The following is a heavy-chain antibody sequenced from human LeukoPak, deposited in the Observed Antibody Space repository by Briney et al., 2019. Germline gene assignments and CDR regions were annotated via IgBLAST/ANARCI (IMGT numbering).Heavy chain of an antibody. CDR2: IYYSGST. CDR1: GGSISSYY. V-gene: IGHV4-59*01. J-gene: IGHJ4*02. CDR3: ASSLSGWPFDY. D-gene: IGHD6-19*01. Sequence: SETLSLTCTVSGGSISSYYWSWIRQPPGKGLEWIGYIYYSGSTNYNPSLKSRVTISVDTSKNQFSLKLSSVTAADPAVYYCASSLSGWPFDYWGQGTLVTVSS.